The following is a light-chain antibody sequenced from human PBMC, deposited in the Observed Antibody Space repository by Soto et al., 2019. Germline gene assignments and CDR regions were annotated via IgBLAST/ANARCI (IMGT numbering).Light chain of an antibody. CDR2: AAS. V-gene: IGKV1-17*03. CDR1: QGVSNH. J-gene: IGKJ1*01. Sequence: DIQMTQSPSAMSASVGDRVTITCRASQGVSNHLAWFQQKPGKVPKRLIYAASSWQSGVPSRFSGSGSGPPFTTTPGCLQAEDSATYSCLPPKSYPRAFGQGTKV. CDR3: LPPKSYPRA.